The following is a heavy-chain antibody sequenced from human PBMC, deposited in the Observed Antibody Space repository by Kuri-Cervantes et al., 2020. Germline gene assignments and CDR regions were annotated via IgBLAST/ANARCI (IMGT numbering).Heavy chain of an antibody. CDR3: TTDWYDSSGYMNY. V-gene: IGHV3-15*01. D-gene: IGHD3-22*01. Sequence: GESLKISCAASGFTFSKAWMNWVRQAPGKGLEWVGRIKSKTDGGTTDYAAPVKGRFTISRDDSKNTLYLQMNSLKTEDTAVYYCTTDWYDSSGYMNYWGQGTLVTVSS. CDR2: IKSKTDGGTT. J-gene: IGHJ4*02. CDR1: GFTFSKAW.